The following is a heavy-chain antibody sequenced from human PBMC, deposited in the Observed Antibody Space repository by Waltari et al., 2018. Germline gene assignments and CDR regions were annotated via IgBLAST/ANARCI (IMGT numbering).Heavy chain of an antibody. D-gene: IGHD3-10*01. Sequence: QVQLQQWGAGLLKPSETLSLTCAVYGGSFSGYYWSWIRQPPGKGLEWIGEINHSGSTNYNPSLKGRVTISVDTSKNQFSLKLSSVTAADTAVYYCARHVMVRNYYYGMDVWGQGTTVTVS. V-gene: IGHV4-34*01. CDR2: INHSGST. CDR3: ARHVMVRNYYYGMDV. J-gene: IGHJ6*02. CDR1: GGSFSGYY.